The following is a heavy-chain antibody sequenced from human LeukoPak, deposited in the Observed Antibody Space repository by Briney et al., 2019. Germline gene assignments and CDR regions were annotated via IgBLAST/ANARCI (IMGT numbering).Heavy chain of an antibody. D-gene: IGHD2-21*02. CDR2: INAGNGNT. CDR3: ARTSYCGGDCYKVIEYFQH. J-gene: IGHJ1*01. Sequence: ASVKVSCKASGYTFTSYAMHWVRQAPGQRLEWMGWINAGNGNTKYSQKFQGRVTITRDTSASTAYMELSSLRSEDTAVYYCARTSYCGGDCYKVIEYFQHWGQGTLVTVSS. CDR1: GYTFTSYA. V-gene: IGHV1-3*01.